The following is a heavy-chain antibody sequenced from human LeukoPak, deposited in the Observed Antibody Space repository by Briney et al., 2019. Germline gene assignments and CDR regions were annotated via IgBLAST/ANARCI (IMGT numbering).Heavy chain of an antibody. CDR3: ARDNGSGYTRGYEHYFYFLDV. CDR1: GDSITDDY. V-gene: IGHV4-4*07. D-gene: IGHD2-2*01. CDR2: IHSGGTT. J-gene: IGHJ6*03. Sequence: PSETLSLTCIVSGDSITDDYYTWIRQPAGKGLEWIGRIHSGGTTNYNPSLMSRVTLSIDKSKKHISLRLTSVTAADTALYYCARDNGSGYTRGYEHYFYFLDVWGKGTTVTVSS.